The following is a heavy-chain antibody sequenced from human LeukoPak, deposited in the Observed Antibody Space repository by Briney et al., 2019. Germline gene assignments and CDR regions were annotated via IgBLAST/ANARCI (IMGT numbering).Heavy chain of an antibody. CDR2: INHSGST. D-gene: IGHD6-13*01. J-gene: IGHJ4*02. CDR1: GGSFSGYY. V-gene: IGHV4-34*01. Sequence: SETLSLTCAVYGGSFSGYYWSWIRQPPGKGLEWIGEINHSGSTNYNPSLKSRVTISVDTSKNQFSLKLSSVTAADTAVYYCARGRILSLYSSSWYGYWGQGTLVTVSS. CDR3: ARGRILSLYSSSWYGY.